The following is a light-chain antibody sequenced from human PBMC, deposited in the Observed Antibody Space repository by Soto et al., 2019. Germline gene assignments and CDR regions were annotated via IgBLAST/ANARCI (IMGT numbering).Light chain of an antibody. CDR1: SSDIGGYTY. J-gene: IGLJ1*01. V-gene: IGLV2-8*01. CDR3: SSFADSNSYV. Sequence: QSVLTQPPSPSGSPGQSATISCSGSSSDIGGYTYVSWYQHHPGKAPKLIIYEVSKRPSGVPDRFSGSKSGNTASLTVSGLQAEDEADYYCSSFADSNSYVFGTGTRSPS. CDR2: EVS.